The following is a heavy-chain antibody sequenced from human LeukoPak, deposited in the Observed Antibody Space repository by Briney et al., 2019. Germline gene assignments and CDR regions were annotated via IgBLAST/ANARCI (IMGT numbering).Heavy chain of an antibody. CDR1: GGTFSSYA. J-gene: IGHJ6*02. CDR3: ASLGYCSGGSCYGYYYYGMDV. D-gene: IGHD2-15*01. CDR2: IIPILGIA. V-gene: IGHV1-69*04. Sequence: GASVKVSCKASGGTFSSYAISWVRQAPGQGLEWMGRIIPILGIANYAQKFQGRVTITADKSTSTAYMELSSLRSEDTAVYYCASLGYCSGGSCYGYYYYGMDVWGQGTTVTVSS.